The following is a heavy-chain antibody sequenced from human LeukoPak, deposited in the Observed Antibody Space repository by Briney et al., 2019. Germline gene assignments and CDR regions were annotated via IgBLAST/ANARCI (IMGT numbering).Heavy chain of an antibody. D-gene: IGHD3-22*01. Sequence: PSETLSLTCTVSGGPISGYFWYWIRQPPGKGLEWIGHIFYTGSTNYNPSFKSRVTISVDTYKNQFSMKLSSVTAADTAVYYCARLSNDGSGYRPDYWGQGTLVTVSS. CDR2: IFYTGST. J-gene: IGHJ4*02. V-gene: IGHV4-59*08. CDR1: GGPISGYF. CDR3: ARLSNDGSGYRPDY.